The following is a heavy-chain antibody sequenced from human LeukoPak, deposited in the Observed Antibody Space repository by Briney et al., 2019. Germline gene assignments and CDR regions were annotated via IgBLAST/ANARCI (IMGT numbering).Heavy chain of an antibody. J-gene: IGHJ4*02. CDR3: ASYYDFWSGYRPGYYFDY. Sequence: PSETLSLTCTVSGVSISSSSYYWGWLRQPPGKGLEWVGSIYYSGSTYYNPSLKSRVTISVDTSKNQFSLKLSSVTAADTAVYYCASYYDFWSGYRPGYYFDYWGQGTLVTVSS. D-gene: IGHD3-3*01. CDR1: GVSISSSSYY. V-gene: IGHV4-39*01. CDR2: IYYSGST.